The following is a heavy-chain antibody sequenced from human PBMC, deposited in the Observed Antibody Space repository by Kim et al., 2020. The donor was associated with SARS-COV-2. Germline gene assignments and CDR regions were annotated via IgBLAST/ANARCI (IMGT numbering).Heavy chain of an antibody. Sequence: SETLSLTCTVSGGSISSSSYYWGWNRQPPGKGLEWIGSIYYSGSTYYNPSLKSRVTISVDTSKNQFSLKLSSVTAADTAVYYCARQGVLRYFDWLGNNYGMDVWGQGTTVTVSS. CDR3: ARQGVLRYFDWLGNNYGMDV. V-gene: IGHV4-39*01. CDR1: GGSISSSSYY. D-gene: IGHD3-9*01. J-gene: IGHJ6*02. CDR2: IYYSGST.